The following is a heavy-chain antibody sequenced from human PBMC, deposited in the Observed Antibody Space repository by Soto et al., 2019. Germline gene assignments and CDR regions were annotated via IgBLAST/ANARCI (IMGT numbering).Heavy chain of an antibody. V-gene: IGHV4-59*01. CDR3: ASHYRRRGWEWATEPLFDY. Sequence: QVQLQESGPGLVKPSETLSLTCTVSGGSISSYYWSWIRQPPGKGLEWIGYIYYSGSTNYNPSLKRRVPISVDMSKNQFSLKLSSVTAADTAVYYCASHYRRRGWEWATEPLFDYWGQGTLVTVSS. D-gene: IGHD6-19*01. CDR2: IYYSGST. J-gene: IGHJ4*02. CDR1: GGSISSYY.